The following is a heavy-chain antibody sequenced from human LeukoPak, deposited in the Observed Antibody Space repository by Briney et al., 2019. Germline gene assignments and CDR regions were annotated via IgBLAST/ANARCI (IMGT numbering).Heavy chain of an antibody. Sequence: ASVKVSFKSSRYTFTGYYIHWVRQAPGQGLEWMGWIDANSGATNFPEKFQGRVTMTRDTYIRTAYLELSRLRSDDTAVYYCERGIYARAATGFQDWGQGSMVTIS. CDR1: RYTFTGYY. V-gene: IGHV1-2*02. CDR2: IDANSGAT. D-gene: IGHD2-15*01. CDR3: ERGIYARAATGFQD. J-gene: IGHJ1*01.